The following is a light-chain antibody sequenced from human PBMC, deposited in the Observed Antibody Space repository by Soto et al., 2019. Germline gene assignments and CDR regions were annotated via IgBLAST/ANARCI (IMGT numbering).Light chain of an antibody. V-gene: IGKV3-20*01. Sequence: EIVLTQSPGTLSLSPGERATLSCRASQSVSSSFLAWYQQKPGQAPRLLIYGASSRATGIPARFSGSGSGTHFTLTISRLEPEDFAVYYCQQDGSSPWTFGQGTKVEIK. CDR1: QSVSSSF. J-gene: IGKJ1*01. CDR3: QQDGSSPWT. CDR2: GAS.